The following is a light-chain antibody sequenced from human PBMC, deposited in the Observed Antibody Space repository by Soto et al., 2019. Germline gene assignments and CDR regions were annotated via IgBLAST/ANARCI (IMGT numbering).Light chain of an antibody. Sequence: QSVLTQPASVSGSPGQSITISCTGTSSDVGPYNYVSWYQQHPGKAPKLLIFDVSNRPSGVSNRFSGSKSGYTASLTISGLQAEDEADYYCSSYTTSDTLVFGGGTQLTVL. CDR2: DVS. CDR3: SSYTTSDTLV. V-gene: IGLV2-14*03. CDR1: SSDVGPYNY. J-gene: IGLJ2*01.